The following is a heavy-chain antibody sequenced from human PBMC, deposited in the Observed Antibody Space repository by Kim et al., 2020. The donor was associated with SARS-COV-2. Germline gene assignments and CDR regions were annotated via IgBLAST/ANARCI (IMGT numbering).Heavy chain of an antibody. V-gene: IGHV3-30*18. CDR1: GFTFSSYG. Sequence: GGSLRLSCAASGFTFSSYGMHWVRQAPGKGLEWVAVISYDGSNKYYADSVKGRFTISRDNSKNTLYLQMNSLRAEDTAVYYCAKEQGQLVGDYSFDYWG. J-gene: IGHJ4*01. D-gene: IGHD6-6*01. CDR2: ISYDGSNK. CDR3: AKEQGQLVGDYSFDY.